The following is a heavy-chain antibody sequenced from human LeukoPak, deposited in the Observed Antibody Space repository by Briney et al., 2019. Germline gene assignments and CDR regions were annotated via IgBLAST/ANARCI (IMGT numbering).Heavy chain of an antibody. Sequence: ETLSLTCTVSGGSISSGGYYWSWVRQAPGKGLEWVSAISGSGGSTYYADSVKGRFTISRDNSKNTLYLQMNSLRAEDTAVYYCAKDLTNDVYIVVVPAAIDYWGQGTLVTVSS. V-gene: IGHV3-23*01. J-gene: IGHJ4*02. CDR2: ISGSGGST. CDR3: AKDLTNDVYIVVVPAAIDY. CDR1: GGSISSGGYY. D-gene: IGHD2-2*01.